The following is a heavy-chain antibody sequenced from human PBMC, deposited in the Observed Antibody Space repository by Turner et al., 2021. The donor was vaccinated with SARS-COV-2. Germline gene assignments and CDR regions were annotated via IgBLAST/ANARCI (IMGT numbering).Heavy chain of an antibody. D-gene: IGHD1-26*01. CDR2: IYYSGST. J-gene: IGHJ4*02. CDR3: ARHSPELRGDYFDY. Sequence: QVRLQESGPGLVKPSETLSLTCTVTGGSISSSSYYWGWIRQPPGKGLEWIGYIYYSGSTYYNPSLKSRVTISVDTSKNQFSLKLSSVTAADTAVYYCARHSPELRGDYFDYWGQGTLVTVSS. V-gene: IGHV4-39*01. CDR1: GGSISSSSYY.